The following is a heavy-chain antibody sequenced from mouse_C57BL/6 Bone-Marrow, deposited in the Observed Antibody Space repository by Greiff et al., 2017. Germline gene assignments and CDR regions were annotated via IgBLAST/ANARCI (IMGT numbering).Heavy chain of an antibody. D-gene: IGHD1-1*01. J-gene: IGHJ4*01. Sequence: EVKVEESGGGLVQPGGSLKLSCAASGFTFSDYGMAWVRQAPRKGPEWVAFISNLAYSIYFADTVAGRLTSSRENAKNTLYLEMSSLRFEDTAMYYCARQWFYYGSPYAMDYWGQGTSVTVSS. CDR2: ISNLAYSI. CDR1: GFTFSDYG. V-gene: IGHV5-15*04. CDR3: ARQWFYYGSPYAMDY.